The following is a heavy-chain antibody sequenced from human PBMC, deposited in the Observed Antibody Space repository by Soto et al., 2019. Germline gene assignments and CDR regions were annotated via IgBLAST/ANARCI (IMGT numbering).Heavy chain of an antibody. Sequence: GGSLRLSCAASGFTFGTYTMNWVRQAPGKGLEWVSAILGSNTGTYYADSVKGRFTISRDNSKNTLYLQMNSLRAEDTAVYYCAKLGGLLNLFDYWGQGTLVTVSS. D-gene: IGHD2-8*02. CDR1: GFTFGTYT. CDR3: AKLGGLLNLFDY. V-gene: IGHV3-23*01. CDR2: ILGSNTGT. J-gene: IGHJ4*02.